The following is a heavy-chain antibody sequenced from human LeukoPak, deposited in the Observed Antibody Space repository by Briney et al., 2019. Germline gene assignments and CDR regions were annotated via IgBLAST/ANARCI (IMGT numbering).Heavy chain of an antibody. CDR3: ANSGWFGESDTYYYGMDV. CDR1: GFTFSSYA. D-gene: IGHD3-10*01. Sequence: GGSLRLSCAASGFTFSSYAMSWVRQAPGKGLEWVSAISGSGGSTYYADSVKGRFTISRDNSKNTLYLQMNSLRAEDTAVYYCANSGWFGESDTYYYGMDVWGQGTTVTASS. CDR2: ISGSGGST. J-gene: IGHJ6*02. V-gene: IGHV3-23*01.